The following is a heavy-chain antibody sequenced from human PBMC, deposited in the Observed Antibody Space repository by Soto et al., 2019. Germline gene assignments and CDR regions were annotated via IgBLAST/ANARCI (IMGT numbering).Heavy chain of an antibody. V-gene: IGHV4-4*02. CDR2: IYHSGST. J-gene: IGHJ5*02. Sequence: PSETLSLTCAVSGGSISSSNWWSWVRQPPGKGLEWIGEIYHSGSTNYNPSLKSRVTISVDTSKNQFSLKLSSVTAADTAVYYCASGLMWWIDTWGQGTLVTVSS. CDR1: GGSISSSNW. CDR3: ASGLMWWIDT. D-gene: IGHD3-16*01.